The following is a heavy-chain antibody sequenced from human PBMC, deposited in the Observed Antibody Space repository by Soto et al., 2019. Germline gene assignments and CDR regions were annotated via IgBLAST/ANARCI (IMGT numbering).Heavy chain of an antibody. CDR3: AKVKSRWLHSRLYFDY. Sequence: GGSLRLSCAASGFTISSYAMSWVRQAPGKGLEWVSAISGSGGSTYYADSVKGRFTISRDNSKNTLYLQMNSLRSEDTAVYYCAKVKSRWLHSRLYFDYSGQGTLVTAPQ. CDR2: ISGSGGST. D-gene: IGHD5-12*01. V-gene: IGHV3-23*01. J-gene: IGHJ4*02. CDR1: GFTISSYA.